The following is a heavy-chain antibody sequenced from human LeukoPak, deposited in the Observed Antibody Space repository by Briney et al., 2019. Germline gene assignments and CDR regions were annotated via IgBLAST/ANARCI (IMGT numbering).Heavy chain of an antibody. CDR3: ARERYYDSSGYDY. J-gene: IGHJ4*02. CDR2: IRSSGTTI. Sequence: GGSLRLSCAASGFTFSHYEMNWVRQAPGKGLEWISYIRSSGTTIYYADSVKGRFTISRGNAKNSLYLQMNSLRAEDTAVYYCARERYYDSSGYDYRGRGTLVTVSS. D-gene: IGHD3-22*01. CDR1: GFTFSHYE. V-gene: IGHV3-48*03.